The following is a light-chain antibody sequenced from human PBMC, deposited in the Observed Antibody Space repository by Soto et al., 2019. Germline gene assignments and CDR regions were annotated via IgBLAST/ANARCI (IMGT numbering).Light chain of an antibody. V-gene: IGKV1-39*01. CDR2: AAS. J-gene: IGKJ1*01. CDR3: QQSYSTPRT. CDR1: QSVSNY. Sequence: DIQMTQSPSSLSASVGDRVTITCRASQSVSNYLCWYQQNPGKAPKLLIYAASTLQRGVPSRFSSSGSGTDFTLTISSLQPEDFATYYCQQSYSTPRTFGQGTKVEI.